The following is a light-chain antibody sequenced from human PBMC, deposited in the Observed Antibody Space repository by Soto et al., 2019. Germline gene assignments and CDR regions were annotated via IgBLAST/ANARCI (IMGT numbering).Light chain of an antibody. CDR2: GAS. Sequence: EIVMTQSPATLSVSPGERATLSCRASRSFSSTYLAWYQQKPGQAPRLLIYGASSRATGIPDRFSGGGSGTDFSLTISRLDPEDFAVYYCQQYSSSPITFGQGTRLEIK. V-gene: IGKV3-20*01. CDR1: RSFSSTY. J-gene: IGKJ5*01. CDR3: QQYSSSPIT.